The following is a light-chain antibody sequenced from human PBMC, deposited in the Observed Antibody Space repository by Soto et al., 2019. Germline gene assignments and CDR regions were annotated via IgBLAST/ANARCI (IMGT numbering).Light chain of an antibody. CDR3: QPYNNWPLT. CDR2: DTS. J-gene: IGKJ4*01. Sequence: EIVLTQSPVTLSVSPGGRATLSCRASQSVSLSLAWYQQKPGQTPRLLIYDTSTRATGVPTRFSGSRSGAEFTLTINSLQSEDFAVYYCQPYNNWPLTFGGGTKVDI. V-gene: IGKV3-15*01. CDR1: QSVSLS.